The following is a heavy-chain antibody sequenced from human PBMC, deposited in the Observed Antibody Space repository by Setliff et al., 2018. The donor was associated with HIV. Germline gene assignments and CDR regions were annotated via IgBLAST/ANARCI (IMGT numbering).Heavy chain of an antibody. CDR2: ISGLGGGTI. CDR1: GFTVSRFY. D-gene: IGHD2-15*01. Sequence: GGSLRLSCAASGFTVSRFYMSWVRQAPGKGLEWVSYISGLGGGTIYYADSVRGRFTISRDDAEKSVYLQMNSLRAEDTAVYYCARAGVVEGYYYYYYMDVWGKGTTVTVS. CDR3: ARAGVVEGYYYYYYMDV. J-gene: IGHJ6*03. V-gene: IGHV3-11*04.